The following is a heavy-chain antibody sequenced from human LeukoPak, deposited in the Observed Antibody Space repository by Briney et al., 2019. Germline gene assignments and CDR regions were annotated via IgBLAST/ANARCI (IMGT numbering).Heavy chain of an antibody. V-gene: IGHV4-59*01. CDR2: IYYSGST. J-gene: IGHJ5*02. CDR1: GGSISSYY. Sequence: PSETLSLTCTVSGGSISSYYWSWIRQPPGKGLEWIGYIYYSGSTNYNPSLKSRVTISVDTSKNQFSLKLSSVTAADTAVYYCARVHAGGRGNWFDPWGQGTLVTVSS. CDR3: ARVHAGGRGNWFDP. D-gene: IGHD3-16*01.